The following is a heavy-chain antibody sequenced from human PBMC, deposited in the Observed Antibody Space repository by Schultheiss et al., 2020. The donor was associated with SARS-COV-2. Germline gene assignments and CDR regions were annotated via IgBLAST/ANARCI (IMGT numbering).Heavy chain of an antibody. CDR2: IKSKTDGGTT. V-gene: IGHV3-15*01. CDR1: GFTFSSYS. D-gene: IGHD3-3*01. Sequence: GGSLRLSCAASGFTFSSYSMNWVRQAPGKGLEWVGRIKSKTDGGTTDYAAPVKGRFTISRDDSKNTLYLQMNSLKTEDTAVYYCTTEPPTRFLEWLLSYWGQGTLVTVSS. J-gene: IGHJ4*02. CDR3: TTEPPTRFLEWLLSY.